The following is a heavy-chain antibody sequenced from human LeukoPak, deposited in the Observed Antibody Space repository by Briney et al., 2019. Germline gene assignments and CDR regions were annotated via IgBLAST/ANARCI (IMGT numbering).Heavy chain of an antibody. J-gene: IGHJ2*01. CDR2: IYSGGST. Sequence: GGSLRLSCAASGFTVTSNYMSWVRQAPGKGLEWVSVIYSGGSTNYADSVRGRFTISRANSKNTLYLYMNSLRVEDTAVYYCAKDLYAWYFDLWGRGTLVTVSS. D-gene: IGHD3-16*01. CDR1: GFTVTSNY. CDR3: AKDLYAWYFDL. V-gene: IGHV3-53*01.